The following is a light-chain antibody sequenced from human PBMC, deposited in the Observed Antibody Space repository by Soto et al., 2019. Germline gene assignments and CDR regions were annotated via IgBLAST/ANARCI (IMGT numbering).Light chain of an antibody. Sequence: EIVLTQSPATLSLSPGERATLSCRASQSVSSYLAWYQQKPGQAPRLLIYGASSRATGIPDRFSGSGSGTDFTLTISRLEPEDCAVYYCQQYGSSRTFGQGTKVDIK. J-gene: IGKJ1*01. CDR3: QQYGSSRT. CDR1: QSVSSY. CDR2: GAS. V-gene: IGKV3-20*01.